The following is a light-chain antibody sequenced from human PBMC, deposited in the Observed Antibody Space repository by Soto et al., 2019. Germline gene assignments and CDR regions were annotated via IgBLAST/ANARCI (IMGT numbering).Light chain of an antibody. CDR3: SAYTGSNNLV. CDR2: EVS. V-gene: IGLV2-8*01. CDR1: SSNVGGYNY. Sequence: QSVLTQPPSASGSPGQSVTISCTGTSSNVGGYNYVSWYQQHPGKAPKLMIYEVSKRPSGVPDRFSGSKSGTTASLAVSGLQAEDEDDYYCSAYTGSNNLVFGGGTKLTVL. J-gene: IGLJ3*02.